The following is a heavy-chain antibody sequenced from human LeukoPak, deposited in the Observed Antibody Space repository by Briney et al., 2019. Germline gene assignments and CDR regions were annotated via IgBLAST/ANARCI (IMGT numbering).Heavy chain of an antibody. V-gene: IGHV3-7*01. J-gene: IGHJ4*02. CDR3: ARAGPGYSGYDYDY. CDR2: IKQDGSEK. CDR1: GFTFSSYW. D-gene: IGHD5-12*01. Sequence: PGGSLRLSCAASGFTFSSYWMSWVRQAPGKGLEWAANIKQDGSEKYYVDSVKGRFTISRDNAKNSLYLQMNSLRAEDTAVYYCARAGPGYSGYDYDYWGQGTLVTVSS.